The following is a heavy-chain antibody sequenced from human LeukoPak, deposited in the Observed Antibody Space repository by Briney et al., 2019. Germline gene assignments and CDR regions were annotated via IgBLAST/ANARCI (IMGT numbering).Heavy chain of an antibody. CDR1: GFTFSSYG. Sequence: GGSLRLSCAASGFTFSSYGMNWVRQAPGKGLEWVSYISDSSSTIDYADSVKGRLTISRDNAKNSLYLQMNSLRAEDTAVYYCARWGATGYGDYWGQGTLVTVSS. J-gene: IGHJ4*02. CDR3: ARWGATGYGDY. D-gene: IGHD3-9*01. V-gene: IGHV3-48*03. CDR2: ISDSSSTI.